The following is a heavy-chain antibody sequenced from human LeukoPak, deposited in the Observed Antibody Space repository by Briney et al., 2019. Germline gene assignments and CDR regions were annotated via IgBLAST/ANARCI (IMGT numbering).Heavy chain of an antibody. CDR3: ARGSAMATYFDP. CDR2: INHSGST. J-gene: IGHJ5*02. Sequence: SETLSLTCTVSGGSISSGGYYWSWIRQPPGKGLEWIGEINHSGSTNYNPSLKSRVTISVDTSKNQFSLKLSSVTAADTAVYYCARGSAMATYFDPWGQGTLVTVSS. V-gene: IGHV4-39*07. D-gene: IGHD5-18*01. CDR1: GGSISSGGYY.